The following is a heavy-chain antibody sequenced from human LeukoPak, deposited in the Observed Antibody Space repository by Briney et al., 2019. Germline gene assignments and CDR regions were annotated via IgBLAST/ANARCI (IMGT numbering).Heavy chain of an antibody. CDR1: GYTFTSYA. V-gene: IGHV1-3*01. J-gene: IGHJ4*02. D-gene: IGHD2-21*02. CDR2: IYGGNGNT. CDR3: ARGWGGDCYHVH. Sequence: ASVKVSCKASGYTFTSYAMHWVRQAPGQRLEWMGWIYGGNGNTKHSQKFQGRVSITRDTSASTVYMELSSLGSEDTAVYYCARGWGGDCYHVHWGQGTLVTVSS.